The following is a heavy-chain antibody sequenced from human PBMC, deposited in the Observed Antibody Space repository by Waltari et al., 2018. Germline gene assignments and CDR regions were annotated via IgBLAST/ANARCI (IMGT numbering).Heavy chain of an antibody. J-gene: IGHJ4*02. V-gene: IGHV3-30*01. Sequence: QVQLVESGGGVVQPGRSLRLSCAASGFTFGSYAMHWVRPAPGKGLEWVAVISYDGSNKYYADSVKGRFTISRDNSKNTLYLQMNSLRAEDTAVYYCARALSKRCGGSCLPLDYWGQGTLVTVSS. CDR2: ISYDGSNK. CDR1: GFTFGSYA. CDR3: ARALSKRCGGSCLPLDY. D-gene: IGHD2-15*01.